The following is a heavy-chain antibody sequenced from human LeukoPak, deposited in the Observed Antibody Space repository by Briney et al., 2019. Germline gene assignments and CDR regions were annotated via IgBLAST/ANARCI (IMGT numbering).Heavy chain of an antibody. J-gene: IGHJ3*02. V-gene: IGHV3-23*01. D-gene: IGHD6-19*01. CDR3: ANIQMGQWLALTGAFDI. CDR1: GFSFSSYA. Sequence: PGGSLRLSCAASGFSFSSYAVSWVRQAPGKGLEGVSGISDGGGRTYYADSVKGRFTISRDNSKNTLYLQMNSLRAEDTAVYYCANIQMGQWLALTGAFDIWGQGTMVTVSS. CDR2: ISDGGGRT.